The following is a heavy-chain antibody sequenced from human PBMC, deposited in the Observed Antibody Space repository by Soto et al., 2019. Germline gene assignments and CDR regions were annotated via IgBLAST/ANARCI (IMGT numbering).Heavy chain of an antibody. CDR1: GFTYSSYS. CDR2: ISSSSSYI. Sequence: GGSLRLSCAASGFTYSSYSMNWVRQAPGKGLEWASSISSSSSYIYYADSVKGRFTISRDNAKNSLYLQMNSLRAEDTAVYYCARVPSVSDYYYYYGMDVWGQGTTVTVSS. V-gene: IGHV3-21*01. CDR3: ARVPSVSDYYYYYGMDV. J-gene: IGHJ6*02.